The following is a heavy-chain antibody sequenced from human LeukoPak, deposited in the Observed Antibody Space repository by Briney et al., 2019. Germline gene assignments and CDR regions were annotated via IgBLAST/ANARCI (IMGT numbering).Heavy chain of an antibody. CDR1: GYTFSDFS. D-gene: IGHD3-3*01. J-gene: IGHJ4*02. CDR3: VRLLDLDY. V-gene: IGHV3-21*01. CDR2: ISVRSNYR. Sequence: GGSLRLSCAASGYTFSDFSVNWVRQAPGKGLEWVSSISVRSNYRYYADSVRGRFTISRDDARDSLFLQMNSLRAEDTAVYYCVRLLDLDYWGQGTLVTVSS.